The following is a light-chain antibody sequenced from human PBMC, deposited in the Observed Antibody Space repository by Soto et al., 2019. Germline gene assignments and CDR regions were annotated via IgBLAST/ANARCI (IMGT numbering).Light chain of an antibody. V-gene: IGLV2-14*01. Sequence: QSVLTQSASGSGSPGQSITISCTGTSSDVGGYNYVSWYQQHPGKAPKLIIYDVSNRPSGVSTRFSGSTSGNTASLTISGLQAEDEADYSCSSYTSNNSWVFGGGTKLTVL. CDR2: DVS. CDR3: SSYTSNNSWV. J-gene: IGLJ3*02. CDR1: SSDVGGYNY.